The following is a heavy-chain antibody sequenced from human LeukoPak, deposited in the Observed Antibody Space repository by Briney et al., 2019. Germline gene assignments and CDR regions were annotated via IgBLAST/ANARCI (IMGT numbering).Heavy chain of an antibody. J-gene: IGHJ4*02. V-gene: IGHV4-59*11. CDR1: GGSISSHY. D-gene: IGHD6-13*01. CDR3: ARASIAAALFDY. Sequence: SETLSLTCTVSGGSISSHYWSWIRQPPGKGLEWIGYIYYSGSTNYNPSLKSRVTISVDTSKNQFSLKLSSVTAADTAVYYCARASIAAALFDYWGQETLVTVSS. CDR2: IYYSGST.